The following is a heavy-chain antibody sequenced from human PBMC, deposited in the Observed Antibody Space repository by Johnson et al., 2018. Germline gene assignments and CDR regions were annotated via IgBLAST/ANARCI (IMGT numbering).Heavy chain of an antibody. CDR2: IYYSGRT. D-gene: IGHD1-26*01. Sequence: QVQLQESGPGLVKASQTLSLSCIVSGDSISRGGYYWSWIRQHPGKGLEWIGYIYYSGRTYYTPSLKSRVTISVDTSKNQFSLRLSSVPAADTAVYYCVRDSAPSGKYAMDVWGQGTTVTVSS. CDR3: VRDSAPSGKYAMDV. J-gene: IGHJ6*02. V-gene: IGHV4-31*03. CDR1: GDSISRGGYY.